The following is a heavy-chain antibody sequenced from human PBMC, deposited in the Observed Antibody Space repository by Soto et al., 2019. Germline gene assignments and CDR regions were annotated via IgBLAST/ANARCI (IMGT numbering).Heavy chain of an antibody. Sequence: EVQLLESGGGLVQPGGSLRLSCAASGFTFSNYAMSWVRQAPGKGLEWVSGISASGGSTYYADSVKGRFTISRDNSKNTLYLQMNSLRAEDTAVYYCAKDHPLITGTTFDYWGQGTLVTVSS. V-gene: IGHV3-23*01. CDR3: AKDHPLITGTTFDY. CDR1: GFTFSNYA. J-gene: IGHJ4*02. CDR2: ISASGGST. D-gene: IGHD1-7*01.